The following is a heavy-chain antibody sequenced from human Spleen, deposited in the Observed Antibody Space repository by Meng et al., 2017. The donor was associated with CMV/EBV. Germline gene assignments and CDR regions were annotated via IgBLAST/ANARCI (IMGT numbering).Heavy chain of an antibody. Sequence: GESLKISCAASGFTFSSHWMTWVRQAPGKGLEWVANINQDGSQKNYVDSVKGRFTISRDNAKNSLFLQMNSLRAEDTAVYYCARAATVTPDYWFDPWGQGTLVTVSS. CDR3: ARAATVTPDYWFDP. CDR2: INQDGSQK. J-gene: IGHJ5*02. D-gene: IGHD4-17*01. V-gene: IGHV3-7*04. CDR1: GFTFSSHW.